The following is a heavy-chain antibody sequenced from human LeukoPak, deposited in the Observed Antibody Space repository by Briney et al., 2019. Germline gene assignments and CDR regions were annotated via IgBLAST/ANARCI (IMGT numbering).Heavy chain of an antibody. Sequence: PSETLSLTCAVYGWSFSGYYWSWIRQPPGKGLEWIGEINHSGSTNCNPSLKSRVTISVDTSKNQFSLKLSSVTAADTAVYYCATTYYDFWSGYYFDYWGQGTLVTVSS. V-gene: IGHV4-34*01. D-gene: IGHD3-3*01. J-gene: IGHJ4*02. CDR1: GWSFSGYY. CDR3: ATTYYDFWSGYYFDY. CDR2: INHSGST.